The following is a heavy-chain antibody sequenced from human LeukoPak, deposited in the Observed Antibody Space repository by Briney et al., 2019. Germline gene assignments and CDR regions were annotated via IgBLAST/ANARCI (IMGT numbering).Heavy chain of an antibody. J-gene: IGHJ4*02. CDR3: YPQPVVNTVVVPAATE. D-gene: IGHD2-2*01. V-gene: IGHV3-74*01. Sequence: GGSLRLSCAASGFTFSSYWMHWVRQAPGKGLVWVSRISDESTTTYADSVKGRFTISRDNSKNTLYLQMNSLRAEDTAVYYCYPQPVVNTVVVPAATEGGQGTLVTVSS. CDR1: GFTFSSYW. CDR2: ISDESTT.